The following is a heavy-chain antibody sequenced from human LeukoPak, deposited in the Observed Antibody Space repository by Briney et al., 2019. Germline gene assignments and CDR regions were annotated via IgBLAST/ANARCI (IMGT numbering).Heavy chain of an antibody. V-gene: IGHV4-30-4*08. J-gene: IGHJ6*03. D-gene: IGHD2-2*01. CDR3: ARVHCSSTSCYYYMDV. CDR1: GGSISSGDYY. Sequence: SETLSLTCTVSGGSISSGDYYWSWIRQPPGKGLEWIGYIYYSGSTYYNPSLKSRVTISVDTSKNQFSLKLSSVTAADTAVYYCARVHCSSTSCYYYMDVWGKGTTVTVS. CDR2: IYYSGST.